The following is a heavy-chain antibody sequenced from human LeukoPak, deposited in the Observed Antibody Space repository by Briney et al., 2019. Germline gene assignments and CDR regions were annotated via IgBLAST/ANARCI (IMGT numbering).Heavy chain of an antibody. D-gene: IGHD2/OR15-2a*01. V-gene: IGHV5-51*01. CDR3: ARLSSFCGANEY. CDR2: IFPGDSDT. Sequence: GESLKISCKGSGYSFSSYWIGWVRQMPGKGLEWMGIIFPGDSDTRYSPSFQGQVTISADKSISTAYLQWNSLKASDTAMYYCARLSSFCGANEYWGQGTLVTVSS. J-gene: IGHJ4*02. CDR1: GYSFSSYW.